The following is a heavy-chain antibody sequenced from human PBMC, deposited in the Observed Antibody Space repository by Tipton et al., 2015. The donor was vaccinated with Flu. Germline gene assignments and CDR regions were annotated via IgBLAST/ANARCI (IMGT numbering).Heavy chain of an antibody. D-gene: IGHD3-22*01. V-gene: IGHV3-33*01. J-gene: IGHJ4*02. CDR2: IWYDGSNK. CDR1: GFTFSSYG. CDR3: ARDLPLNYYDSSGYSPPFAY. Sequence: SLRLSCAASGFTFSSYGMHWVRQAPGKGLEWVAVIWYDGSNKYYADSVKGRFTISRDNSKNTLYLQMNSLRAEDTAVYYCARDLPLNYYDSSGYSPPFAYWGQGTLVTVSS.